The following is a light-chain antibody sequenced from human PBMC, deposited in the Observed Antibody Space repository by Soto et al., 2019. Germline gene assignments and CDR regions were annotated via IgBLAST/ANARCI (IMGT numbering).Light chain of an antibody. V-gene: IGKV3-15*01. J-gene: IGKJ1*01. CDR3: QQYNNWPPWT. CDR2: GAS. CDR1: QSVSNN. Sequence: EIVMTQSPATLSVSPGERATLSCRASQSVSNNLAWYQQKAGQAPRLLIYGASTRATGIPAGFSGSGSGTEFTLTISSLQSEDFAVYYCQQYNNWPPWTFGQGTKVEIK.